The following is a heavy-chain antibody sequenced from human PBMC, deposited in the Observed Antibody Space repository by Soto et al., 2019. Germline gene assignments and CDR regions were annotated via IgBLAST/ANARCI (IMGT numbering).Heavy chain of an antibody. Sequence: QVQLVQSGAEVKKPGASVKVSCKASGYTFTSYGISWVRQAPGQGLEWMGWISAYNGNTNYAQKLQGRVTMTTDTSTSTAYMELRSLRSGDTAVYYCARDRGILTGYFYYYGMDVWGQGTTVTVSS. J-gene: IGHJ6*02. V-gene: IGHV1-18*01. CDR2: ISAYNGNT. CDR3: ARDRGILTGYFYYYGMDV. D-gene: IGHD3-9*01. CDR1: GYTFTSYG.